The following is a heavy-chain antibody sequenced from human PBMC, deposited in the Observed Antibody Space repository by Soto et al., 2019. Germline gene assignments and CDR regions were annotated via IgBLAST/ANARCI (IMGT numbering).Heavy chain of an antibody. CDR1: GFSFSTYG. CDR2: ISYDGSDK. D-gene: IGHD6-19*01. J-gene: IGHJ3*02. CDR3: ARGGSDTSMGEAFET. Sequence: QVHLVESGGGVVQPGRSLRLSCVASGFSFSTYGMHWVRQAPGKGLEWVAFISYDGSDKYYGDSVRGRFTISRDNSKNTVFLQMNSLRPEDTALFYCARGGSDTSMGEAFETWGQGTMVIVSS. V-gene: IGHV3-30*03.